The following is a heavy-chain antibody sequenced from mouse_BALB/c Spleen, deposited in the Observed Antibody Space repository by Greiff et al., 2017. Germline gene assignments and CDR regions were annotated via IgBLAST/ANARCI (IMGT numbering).Heavy chain of an antibody. D-gene: IGHD2-4*01. CDR2: IDPANGNT. CDR1: GFNIKDTY. CDR3: SRADYDVLYAMDY. V-gene: IGHV14-3*02. Sequence: VQLKQSGAELVKPGASVKLSCTASGFNIKDTYMHWVKQRPEQGLEWIGRIDPANGNTKYDPKFQGKATITADTSSNTAYLPLSSLTSEDTAVYYCSRADYDVLYAMDYWGQGTSVTVSS. J-gene: IGHJ4*01.